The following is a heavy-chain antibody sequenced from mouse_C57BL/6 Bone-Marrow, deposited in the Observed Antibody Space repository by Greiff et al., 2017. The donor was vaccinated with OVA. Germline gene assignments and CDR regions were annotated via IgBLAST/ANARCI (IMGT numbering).Heavy chain of an antibody. Sequence: QVQLQQSGAELVRPGASVTLSCKASGYTFTDYEMHWVKQTPVHGLEWIGAIDPETGGTAYNQKFKGKAILTADKSSSTAYMELRSLTSEDSAVYYCTKGVELTFDYWGQGTTLTVSS. CDR2: IDPETGGT. V-gene: IGHV1-15*01. CDR1: GYTFTDYE. CDR3: TKGVELTFDY. D-gene: IGHD4-1*01. J-gene: IGHJ2*01.